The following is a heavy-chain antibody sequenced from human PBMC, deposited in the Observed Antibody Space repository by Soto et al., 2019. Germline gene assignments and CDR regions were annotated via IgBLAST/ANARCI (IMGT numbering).Heavy chain of an antibody. CDR3: ARAGFGEYHNTASTWFDL. V-gene: IGHV4-59*08. D-gene: IGHD3-10*01. Sequence: SETLSLTCSVTGVSISTYYWSWIRQSPGKAPEWIGCVHYGGTTNYNPSLESRVTISIDTSKNQFSLKLSSVTAADTAVYYCARAGFGEYHNTASTWFDLWGQGTLVTVSS. CDR2: VHYGGTT. CDR1: GVSISTYY. J-gene: IGHJ5*02.